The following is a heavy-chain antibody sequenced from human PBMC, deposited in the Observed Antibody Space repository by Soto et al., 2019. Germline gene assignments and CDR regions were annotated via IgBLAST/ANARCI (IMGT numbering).Heavy chain of an antibody. J-gene: IGHJ4*02. Sequence: QVQLVQSGAEVKKPGASVKVSCKASGYTFRSYGISWVRQAPGQGLEWMGWISAYNGHTNYAHNLQGRVTMTTDTSTSTAYRELRSLRSDDTAVYYCARDPPGYGDVVDYWGQGTLVTVSS. D-gene: IGHD3-10*01. V-gene: IGHV1-18*01. CDR2: ISAYNGHT. CDR3: ARDPPGYGDVVDY. CDR1: GYTFRSYG.